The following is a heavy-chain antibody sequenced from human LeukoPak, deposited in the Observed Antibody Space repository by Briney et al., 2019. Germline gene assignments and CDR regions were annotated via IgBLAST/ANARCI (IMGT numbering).Heavy chain of an antibody. CDR3: ARGMDFWSGYADY. Sequence: GGSLRLSCAASGFTFDDYAMRWVRQAPGKGLEWVSGISWNSGSIGYADSVKGRFTISRDNAKNSLYLQMNSLRAEDTALYYCARGMDFWSGYADYWGQGTLVTVSS. D-gene: IGHD3-3*01. CDR2: ISWNSGSI. CDR1: GFTFDDYA. V-gene: IGHV3-9*01. J-gene: IGHJ4*02.